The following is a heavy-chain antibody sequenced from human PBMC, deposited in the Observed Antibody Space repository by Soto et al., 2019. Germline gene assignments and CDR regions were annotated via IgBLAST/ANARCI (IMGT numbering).Heavy chain of an antibody. J-gene: IGHJ6*03. D-gene: IGHD4-17*01. V-gene: IGHV1-8*01. CDR3: ARAFSLGTVTTQEGGIERYYYYYYYMDV. Sequence: VASVKVSCKASGYTFTSYDINWVRQATGQGLEWMGWMNPNSGNTGYAQKFQGRVTMTRNTSISTAYMELSSLRSEDTAVYYCARAFSLGTVTTQEGGIERYYYYYYYMDVWGKGTTVTVSS. CDR2: MNPNSGNT. CDR1: GYTFTSYD.